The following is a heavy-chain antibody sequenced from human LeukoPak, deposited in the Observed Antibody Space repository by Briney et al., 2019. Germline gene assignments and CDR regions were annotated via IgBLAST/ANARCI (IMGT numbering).Heavy chain of an antibody. Sequence: PSETLSLTCTVSGGSISSYYWSWIRQPAGKGLEWIGRIYTSGSTNYNPSLKSRVTMSVDTSKNQFSLKLSSVTAADTAVYYCARAFHCSSTSCYTRGLDYWGQGTLVTVSS. CDR1: GGSISSYY. D-gene: IGHD2-2*02. CDR3: ARAFHCSSTSCYTRGLDY. CDR2: IYTSGST. J-gene: IGHJ4*02. V-gene: IGHV4-4*07.